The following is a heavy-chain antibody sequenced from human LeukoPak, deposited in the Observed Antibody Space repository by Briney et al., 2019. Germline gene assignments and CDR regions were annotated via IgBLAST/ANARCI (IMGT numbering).Heavy chain of an antibody. CDR2: ISSSGSTI. Sequence: GGSLRLSCAASGFTFSDYYMSWIRQAPGKGLEWVSYISSSGSTIYYADSVKGRFTISRANAKNSLYLQMNSLRAEDTAVYYCARDKGYCSGGSCYLQYYYYGMDVWGQGTTVTVSS. CDR3: ARDKGYCSGGSCYLQYYYYGMDV. CDR1: GFTFSDYY. D-gene: IGHD2-15*01. V-gene: IGHV3-11*01. J-gene: IGHJ6*02.